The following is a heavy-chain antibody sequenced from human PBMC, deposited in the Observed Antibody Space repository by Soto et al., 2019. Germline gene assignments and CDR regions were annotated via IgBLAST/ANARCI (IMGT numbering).Heavy chain of an antibody. CDR1: SDSMNSGGYY. Sequence: PSETLSLTCSVSSDSMNSGGYYWSWIRQHPGKGLEWIGYIYSNGDTYYNPSLKSRVTISVDTSKNQFSLNLTSVTDADTAVYYCARRGGSSSGYYYYAMDFWGQGTTVTVSS. D-gene: IGHD6-6*01. J-gene: IGHJ6*02. V-gene: IGHV4-31*03. CDR3: ARRGGSSSGYYYYAMDF. CDR2: IYSNGDT.